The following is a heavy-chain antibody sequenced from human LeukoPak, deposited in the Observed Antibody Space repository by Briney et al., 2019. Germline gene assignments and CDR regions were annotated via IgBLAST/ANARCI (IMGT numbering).Heavy chain of an antibody. V-gene: IGHV3-48*03. CDR2: ISNSGSAK. CDR3: ARFYPICSSSSCYTP. Sequence: GGSLRLSCAASGFTFSSYEMNWVRQAPGKGLEWVSYISNSGSAKYYADSVKGRFTISRDNAKSSLYLEMNSLRAEDTALYYCARFYPICSSSSCYTPWGQGILVTVSS. CDR1: GFTFSSYE. J-gene: IGHJ5*02. D-gene: IGHD2-2*02.